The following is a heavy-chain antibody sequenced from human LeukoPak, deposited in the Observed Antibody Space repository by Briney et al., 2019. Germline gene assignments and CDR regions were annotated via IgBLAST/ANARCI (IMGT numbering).Heavy chain of an antibody. D-gene: IGHD1-26*01. CDR1: GGSISSGSYY. CDR3: ARLSGSYSDFDY. J-gene: IGHJ4*02. V-gene: IGHV4-61*02. Sequence: SQTLSLTCTVSGGSISSGSYYWSWIRQPAGKGLEWIGRIYTSGSTNYNPSLKSRVTISVDTSKNQFSLKLSSGTAADTAVYYCARLSGSYSDFDYWGQGTLVTVSS. CDR2: IYTSGST.